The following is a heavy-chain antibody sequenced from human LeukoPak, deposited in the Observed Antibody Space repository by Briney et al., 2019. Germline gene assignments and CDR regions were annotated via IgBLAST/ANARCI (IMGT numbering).Heavy chain of an antibody. CDR2: INHSGST. Sequence: SETLSLTCAVYGGSFSGYYWSLIRQPPGKGLEWIGEINHSGSTNYNPSLKSRVTISVDTSKNQFSLKLSSVTAVDTAVYYCARGREWVRFAGRNWFDPWGQGTLVTVSS. D-gene: IGHD5-12*01. CDR3: ARGREWVRFAGRNWFDP. CDR1: GGSFSGYY. J-gene: IGHJ5*02. V-gene: IGHV4-34*01.